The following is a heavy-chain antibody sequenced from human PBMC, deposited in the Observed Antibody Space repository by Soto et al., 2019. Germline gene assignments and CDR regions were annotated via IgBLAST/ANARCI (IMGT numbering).Heavy chain of an antibody. D-gene: IGHD3-10*01. V-gene: IGHV4-4*07. CDR1: GGSISSYY. J-gene: IGHJ4*02. CDR3: ARDSVLGSGSYPAYFDY. CDR2: IYTSGST. Sequence: PSETLSLTCTVSGGSISSYYWSWIRQPAGKGLEWIGRIYTSGSTNYNPSLKSRVTMSVDTSKNQFSLKLSSVTAADTAVYYCARDSVLGSGSYPAYFDYWGQGTLVTVSS.